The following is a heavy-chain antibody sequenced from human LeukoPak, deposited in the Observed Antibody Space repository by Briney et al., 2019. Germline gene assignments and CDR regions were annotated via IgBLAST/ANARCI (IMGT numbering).Heavy chain of an antibody. D-gene: IGHD3-22*01. CDR1: GYTFTSYG. V-gene: IGHV1-69*04. Sequence: SVKVSCKASGYTFTSYGISWVRQAPGQGLEWMGRIIPILGIANYAQKFQGRVTITADKSTGTAYMELSSLRSEDTAVYYCARTYYYDSSGYSDWGQGTLVTVSS. J-gene: IGHJ4*02. CDR2: IIPILGIA. CDR3: ARTYYYDSSGYSD.